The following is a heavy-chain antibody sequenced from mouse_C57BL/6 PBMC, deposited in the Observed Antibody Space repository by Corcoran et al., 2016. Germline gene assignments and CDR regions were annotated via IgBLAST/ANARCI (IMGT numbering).Heavy chain of an antibody. J-gene: IGHJ3*01. D-gene: IGHD1-1*01. V-gene: IGHV9-3*01. CDR1: GYTFTTYG. CDR2: INTYSGVP. CDR3: ARRYYGSPFAY. Sequence: QIQLVQSGPELKKPGETVKISCKASGYTFTTYGMSWVKQAPGKGLKWMGWINTYSGVPTYADDFKGRFAFSLETSASTAYLQINNLKNEDTATYFCARRYYGSPFAYWGQGTLVTVSA.